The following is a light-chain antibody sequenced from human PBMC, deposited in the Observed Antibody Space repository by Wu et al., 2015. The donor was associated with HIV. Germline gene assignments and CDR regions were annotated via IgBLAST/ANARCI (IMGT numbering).Light chain of an antibody. Sequence: EIVLTQSPDTLSLSPGERATLSCRASQSDNIFLAWYQQKPGQAPRLLIYDASNRATGIPARFSGSGSGTDFTLTISSLEPEDSAVYFCQQRGDWPGVTFGPGTKVEIK. CDR2: DAS. J-gene: IGKJ3*01. V-gene: IGKV3-11*01. CDR1: QSDNIF. CDR3: QQRGDWPGVT.